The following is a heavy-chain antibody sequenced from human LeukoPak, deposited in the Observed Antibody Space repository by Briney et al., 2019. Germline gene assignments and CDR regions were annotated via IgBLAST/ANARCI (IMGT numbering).Heavy chain of an antibody. J-gene: IGHJ4*02. CDR3: ARETGGNPEGYYFDY. CDR1: GYTFTGYY. V-gene: IGHV1-2*02. Sequence: GASVKVSCKASGYTFTGYYMHWGRQAPGQGLEWMGWINPSSGGTNYAQKFQGRVTMTRDTSISTAYMELSRLRSDDTAVYYCARETGGNPEGYYFDYWGQGTLVTVSS. D-gene: IGHD4-23*01. CDR2: INPSSGGT.